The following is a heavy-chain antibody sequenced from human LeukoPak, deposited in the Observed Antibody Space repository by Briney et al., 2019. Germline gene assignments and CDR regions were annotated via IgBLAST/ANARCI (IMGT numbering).Heavy chain of an antibody. D-gene: IGHD2-15*01. CDR2: ISYDGGNI. Sequence: GGSLRLSCAASGFTFSSYGMHWVRQAPGKGLEWVAVISYDGGNISYTDSVKGRFTISRDNSKNTLYLQMNSLRAEDTAVYYCAKRGYCRGGTCFSHDSFDIWGQGTMVTVSS. V-gene: IGHV3-30*18. CDR1: GFTFSSYG. J-gene: IGHJ3*02. CDR3: AKRGYCRGGTCFSHDSFDI.